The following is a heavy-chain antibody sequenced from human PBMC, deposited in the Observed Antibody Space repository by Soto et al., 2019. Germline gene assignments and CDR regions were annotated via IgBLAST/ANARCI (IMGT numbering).Heavy chain of an antibody. CDR2: ISGNGIST. D-gene: IGHD3-10*01. V-gene: IGHV3-23*01. CDR1: VFTFNNYA. CDR3: TRDAISMVRGPANWFDP. J-gene: IGHJ5*02. Sequence: PVGSLRLSCAASVFTFNNYAMSCVRQAPGKWLEWVSAISGNGISTYYADSVRGRFTISRDNSENTLFLQMNRLRADDTAVYYCTRDAISMVRGPANWFDPWGQGTLVTVSS.